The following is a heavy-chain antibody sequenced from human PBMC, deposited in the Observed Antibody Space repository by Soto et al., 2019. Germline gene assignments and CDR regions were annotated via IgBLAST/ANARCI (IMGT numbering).Heavy chain of an antibody. CDR2: VYYTGTT. CDR1: GGSISGSY. D-gene: IGHD6-19*01. J-gene: IGHJ4*02. CDR3: ARSVAVAGAHIDY. Sequence: SETLSLTCSVSGGSISGSYWSLIRQTPGKGLECLCYVYYTGTTNYSPSLRSRVSISVDTSKNEFSLRLSSVTAADTAVYFCARSVAVAGAHIDYWGQGTQVTVSS. V-gene: IGHV4-59*01.